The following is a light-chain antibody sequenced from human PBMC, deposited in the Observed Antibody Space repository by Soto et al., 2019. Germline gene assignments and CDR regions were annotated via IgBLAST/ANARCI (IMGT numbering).Light chain of an antibody. J-gene: IGLJ2*01. CDR2: DVS. CDR1: SSDVGGYNY. Sequence: QSVLTQPASVSGSPGQSITISCTGTSSDVGGYNYVSWYQQHPGKAPKLMIYDVSNRPSGVSNRFSGSKSGNTAFLTISGLQAEDEADYYCSSYTSSSTLAFGGGTQLTVL. V-gene: IGLV2-14*01. CDR3: SSYTSSSTLA.